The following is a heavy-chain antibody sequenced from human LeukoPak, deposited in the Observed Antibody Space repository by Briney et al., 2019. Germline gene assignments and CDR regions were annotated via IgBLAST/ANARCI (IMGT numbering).Heavy chain of an antibody. Sequence: ASVKVSCKASGYTFTSYDINWVRQATGQGLEWMGWMNPNSGNTGYAQKFQGRVTMTRNTSISTAYMELSSLRSEDTAVYYCARGSGSYYLYYYYYMDVWGKGTTVTVSS. CDR2: MNPNSGNT. CDR3: ARGSGSYYLYYYYYMDV. CDR1: GYTFTSYD. V-gene: IGHV1-8*01. D-gene: IGHD1-26*01. J-gene: IGHJ6*03.